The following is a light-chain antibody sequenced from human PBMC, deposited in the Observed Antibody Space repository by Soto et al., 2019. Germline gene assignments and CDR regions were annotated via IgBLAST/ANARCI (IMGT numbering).Light chain of an antibody. V-gene: IGKV1-8*01. J-gene: IGKJ4*01. Sequence: AIRMTQSPSSFSASTGDRVTITCRASQGISSYLAWYQQKPGKAPKLLIYAASTLQSGVPSRFSGSGSGTDFTLTISCLQSEDFATYYCQQYYSYPALTFGGGTNVDIK. CDR3: QQYYSYPALT. CDR2: AAS. CDR1: QGISSY.